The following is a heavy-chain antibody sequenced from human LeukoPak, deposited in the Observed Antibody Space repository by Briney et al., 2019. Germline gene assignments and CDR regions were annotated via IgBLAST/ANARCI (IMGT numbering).Heavy chain of an antibody. V-gene: IGHV3-33*01. CDR1: GFTFSSYG. CDR2: IWYDGSNK. J-gene: IGHJ4*02. Sequence: GGSLRLSCAASGFTFSSYGMHWVRQAPGKGLEWVAVIWYDGSNKYYADSVKGRFTISRDNSKNTLYLQMNSLRAEDTAVYYCARDLWVRPKVVVAATYDYWGQGTLVTVSS. D-gene: IGHD2-15*01. CDR3: ARDLWVRPKVVVAATYDY.